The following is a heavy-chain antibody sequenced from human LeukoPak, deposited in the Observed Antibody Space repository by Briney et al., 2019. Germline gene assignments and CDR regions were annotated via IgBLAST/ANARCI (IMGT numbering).Heavy chain of an antibody. J-gene: IGHJ3*02. CDR1: GFTFSSYA. Sequence: PGRSLRLSCAASGFTFSSYAMHRVRQAPGKGLEWVALISYDGSIKYYADSVKGRFTISRDNSKNTLYLQMNSLRAEDTAVYYCAKGAIAFDIWGQGTMVTVSS. CDR2: ISYDGSIK. CDR3: AKGAIAFDI. V-gene: IGHV3-30*04.